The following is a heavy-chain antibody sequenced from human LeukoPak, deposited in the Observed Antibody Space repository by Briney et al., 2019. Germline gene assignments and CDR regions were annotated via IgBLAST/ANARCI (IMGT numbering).Heavy chain of an antibody. D-gene: IGHD3-10*01. Sequence: ASVKVSCKASGYTFRTYGISWVRQAPGQGLEWMGWISVYNGNTNYAQKFQDRLTMTTDTSTSTAHLELRSLRSDDTAVYYCARYYGSGSYGDYWGQGTLVTVSS. CDR1: GYTFRTYG. J-gene: IGHJ4*02. CDR2: ISVYNGNT. V-gene: IGHV1-18*01. CDR3: ARYYGSGSYGDY.